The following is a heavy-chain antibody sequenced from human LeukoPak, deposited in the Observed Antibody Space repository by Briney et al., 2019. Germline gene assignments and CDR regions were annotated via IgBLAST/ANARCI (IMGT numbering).Heavy chain of an antibody. CDR3: ARGVAAALVTSWFDP. Sequence: ASVKVSCKASGGTFSSYAISWVRQAPGQGLEWMGGIIPIFGTANYAQKFQGRVTITADDSTSTAYMELSSLRSEDTAVYYCARGVAAALVTSWFDPWGQGTLVTVSS. V-gene: IGHV1-69*13. CDR1: GGTFSSYA. CDR2: IIPIFGTA. D-gene: IGHD6-13*01. J-gene: IGHJ5*02.